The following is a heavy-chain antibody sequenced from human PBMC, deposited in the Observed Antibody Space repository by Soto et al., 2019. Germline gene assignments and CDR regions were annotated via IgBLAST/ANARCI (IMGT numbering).Heavy chain of an antibody. J-gene: IGHJ6*02. CDR2: IIPIFGTA. V-gene: IGHV1-69*01. CDR1: GGTFSSYA. CDR3: ARGGYHLCYYYGMDV. Sequence: QVQLVQSGAEVKKPGSSVKVSCKASGGTFSSYAISWVRQAPGQGLEWMGGIIPIFGTANYAQKFQGRVTITADEPMSKAYMEVSSLRSEDRAVYFCARGGYHLCYYYGMDVWGQGTTVTVSS. D-gene: IGHD6-13*01.